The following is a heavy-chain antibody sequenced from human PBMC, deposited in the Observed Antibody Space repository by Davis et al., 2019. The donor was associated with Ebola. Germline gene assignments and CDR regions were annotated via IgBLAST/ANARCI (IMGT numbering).Heavy chain of an antibody. CDR3: ARDHGSGSAYYGMNV. Sequence: PGGSLRLSCAASGFTFSSYAMHWVRQAPGKGLEWVAGISYDGSNKYYADSVKGRFTISRDNSKNTLYLQMNGLRAEDTAVYYCARDHGSGSAYYGMNVWGQGTTVTVSS. CDR2: ISYDGSNK. V-gene: IGHV3-30-3*01. D-gene: IGHD3-10*01. CDR1: GFTFSSYA. J-gene: IGHJ6*02.